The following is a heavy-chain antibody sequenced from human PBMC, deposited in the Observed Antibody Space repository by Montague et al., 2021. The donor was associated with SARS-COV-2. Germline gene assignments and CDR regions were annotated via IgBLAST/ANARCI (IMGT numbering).Heavy chain of an antibody. D-gene: IGHD1-26*01. CDR2: IHYSGST. CDR3: ARLWDTVYYYYGMDV. CDR1: GGSISSSSYY. J-gene: IGHJ6*02. Sequence: SETLSLTCAVSGGSISSSSYYWGWMRQPPGKGLEWIGSIHYSGSTYYNPSLKSRVSISVATSKNQFSLKLSSVTAADTAVYYCARLWDTVYYYYGMDVWGQGTTVTVSS. V-gene: IGHV4-39*01.